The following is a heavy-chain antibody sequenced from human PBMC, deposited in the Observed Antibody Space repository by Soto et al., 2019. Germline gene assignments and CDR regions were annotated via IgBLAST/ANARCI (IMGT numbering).Heavy chain of an antibody. D-gene: IGHD6-13*01. CDR2: INAANGDT. CDR3: VRRHVSATGIDWFDP. CDR1: GYTFTSYG. V-gene: IGHV1-3*01. Sequence: ASVRVSCKASGYTFTSYGIHWVRQAPGQRLEWMGWINAANGDTKYSPKFQGRVTITRDTSASTAYMGLSSLRSEDTAVYYCVRRHVSATGIDWFDPWGQGTLVTVSS. J-gene: IGHJ5*02.